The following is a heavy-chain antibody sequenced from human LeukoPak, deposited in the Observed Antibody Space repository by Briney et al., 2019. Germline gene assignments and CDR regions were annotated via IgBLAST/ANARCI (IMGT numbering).Heavy chain of an antibody. V-gene: IGHV3-23*01. CDR1: GLPFSSYA. CDR3: AKVRTYYYDSSGYYYFDY. CDR2: ISGSGGST. Sequence: GGSLRLSCAASGLPFSSYAMSWVRQAPGKGLEWVSAISGSGGSTYYADSVKGRFTISRDNSKNTLYLQMNSLRAEDTAVYYCAKVRTYYYDSSGYYYFDYWGQGTLVTVSS. D-gene: IGHD3-22*01. J-gene: IGHJ4*02.